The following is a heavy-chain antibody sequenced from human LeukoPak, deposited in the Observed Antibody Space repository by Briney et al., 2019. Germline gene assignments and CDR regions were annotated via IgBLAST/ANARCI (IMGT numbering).Heavy chain of an antibody. Sequence: GGSLRLSCVSSGTIVSTNYMHWVRQAPGKGLESVSILYMNDNTYYADSVKSRFTISRDSSKKTLYLQMSSLRGGDTAIYYCVREDLGIEYWGQGTQVTVS. CDR1: GTIVSTNY. D-gene: IGHD3/OR15-3a*01. J-gene: IGHJ4*02. CDR2: LYMNDNT. CDR3: VREDLGIEY. V-gene: IGHV3-53*01.